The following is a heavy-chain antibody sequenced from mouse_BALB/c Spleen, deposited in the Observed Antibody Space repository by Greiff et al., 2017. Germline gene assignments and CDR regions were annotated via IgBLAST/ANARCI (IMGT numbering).Heavy chain of an antibody. CDR3: ARSGWLLRGGY. Sequence: QVQLQQSGAELVRPGASVTLSCKASGYTFTDYEMHWVKQTPVHGLEWIGAIDPETGGTAYNEKFKGKATLTADKSSNTAYMQLSSLTSEDSAVYFCARSGWLLRGGYWGQGTTLTVSS. J-gene: IGHJ2*01. D-gene: IGHD2-3*01. CDR1: GYTFTDYE. CDR2: IDPETGGT. V-gene: IGHV1-15*01.